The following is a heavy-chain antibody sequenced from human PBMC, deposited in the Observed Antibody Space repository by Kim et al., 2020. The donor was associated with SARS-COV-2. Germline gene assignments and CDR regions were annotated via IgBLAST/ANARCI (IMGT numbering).Heavy chain of an antibody. J-gene: IGHJ4*02. CDR3: ARECCSGGSYDLGGDY. Sequence: GGSLRLSCAASGFTFSSYSMNWVRQAPGKGLEWVSSISSSSSYIYYADSVKGRFTISRDNAKNSLYLQMNSLRAEDTAVYYCARECCSGGSYDLGGDYWGQGTLVTVSS. D-gene: IGHD2-15*01. CDR1: GFTFSSYS. CDR2: ISSSSSYI. V-gene: IGHV3-21*01.